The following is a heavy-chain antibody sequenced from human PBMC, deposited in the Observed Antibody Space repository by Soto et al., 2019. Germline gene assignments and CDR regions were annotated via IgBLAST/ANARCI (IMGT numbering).Heavy chain of an antibody. J-gene: IGHJ6*02. Sequence: GASVKVSCKASGGTFSSYAISWVRQAPGQGLEWMGGIIPIFGTANYAQKFQGRVTITADESTSTAYMELSSLRSEDTAMYYCGRSFGVVRAPYYYYGMDVWGQGTTVTVSS. D-gene: IGHD3-3*01. CDR1: GGTFSSYA. CDR3: GRSFGVVRAPYYYYGMDV. V-gene: IGHV1-69*13. CDR2: IIPIFGTA.